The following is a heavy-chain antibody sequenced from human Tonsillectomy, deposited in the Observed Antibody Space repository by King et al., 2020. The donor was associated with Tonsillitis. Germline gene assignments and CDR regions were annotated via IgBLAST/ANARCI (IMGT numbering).Heavy chain of an antibody. V-gene: IGHV1-2*02. J-gene: IGHJ4*02. D-gene: IGHD3-16*02. Sequence: QLVQSGAEVKKPGASVKVYCKASGYTFTDYYIHWVRQAPGQGLEWMGWGNPKSGGKKYAKNFKGRGNMTRDTAISTAYMELSRLGSDDTAVYYGASPFYLDCWGQGPLVSVSS. CDR1: GYTFTDYY. CDR3: ASPFYLDC. CDR2: GNPKSGGK.